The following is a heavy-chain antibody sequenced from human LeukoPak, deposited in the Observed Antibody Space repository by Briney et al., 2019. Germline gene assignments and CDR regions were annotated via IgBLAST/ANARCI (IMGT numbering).Heavy chain of an antibody. CDR3: AKVAGCSSTSCPIDY. CDR2: ISYDGSNK. V-gene: IGHV3-30-3*01. Sequence: GGSLRLSCAASGFTFSSYAMHWVRQAPGKGLEWVAVISYDGSNKYYADSVKGRFTISRDNSKSTLYLQMNSLRAEDTAVYYCAKVAGCSSTSCPIDYWGQGTLVTVSS. CDR1: GFTFSSYA. J-gene: IGHJ4*02. D-gene: IGHD2-2*01.